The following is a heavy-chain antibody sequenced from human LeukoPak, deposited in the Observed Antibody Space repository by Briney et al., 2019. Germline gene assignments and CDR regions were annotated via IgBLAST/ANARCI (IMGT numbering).Heavy chain of an antibody. CDR1: GGSISSGDYY. D-gene: IGHD5-24*01. Sequence: SQTLSPTCTVSGGSISSGDYYWSWIRQPPGKGLEWIGYIYYSGSSYYNPSLRSRVTISVDTSKNHFSLKLSSVTAADTAVYYCARNRDGYNSFDYWGQGTLVTVSS. J-gene: IGHJ4*02. CDR3: ARNRDGYNSFDY. V-gene: IGHV4-30-4*01. CDR2: IYYSGSS.